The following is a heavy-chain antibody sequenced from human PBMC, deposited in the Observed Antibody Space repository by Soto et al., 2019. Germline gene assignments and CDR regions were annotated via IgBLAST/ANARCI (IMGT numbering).Heavy chain of an antibody. V-gene: IGHV2-26*01. CDR2: IFSNDEK. Sequence: QVTLKESGPVLVKPTETLTLTCTVSGFSFSNARMGVSWIRQPPGKALEWLAHIFSNDEKSYSTSLKSRLTISKDTSKSQVGLTMTNMDPVDTATYYCARLQTLPADMRVVDYWGQGTLVTVSS. D-gene: IGHD2-2*01. J-gene: IGHJ4*02. CDR3: ARLQTLPADMRVVDY. CDR1: GFSFSNARMG.